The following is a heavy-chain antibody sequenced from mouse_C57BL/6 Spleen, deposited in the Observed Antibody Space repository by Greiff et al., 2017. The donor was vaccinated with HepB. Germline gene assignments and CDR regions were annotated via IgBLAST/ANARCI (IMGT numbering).Heavy chain of an antibody. J-gene: IGHJ1*03. D-gene: IGHD1-1*01. CDR1: GYSITSGYY. V-gene: IGHV3-6*01. CDR2: ISYDGSN. CDR3: ARRTVVAHWYFDV. Sequence: EVQRVESGPGLVKPSQSLSLTCSVTGYSITSGYYWNWIRQFPGNKLEWMGYISYDGSNNYNPSLKNRISITRDTSKNQFFLKLNSVTTEDTATYYCARRTVVAHWYFDVWGTGTTVTVSS.